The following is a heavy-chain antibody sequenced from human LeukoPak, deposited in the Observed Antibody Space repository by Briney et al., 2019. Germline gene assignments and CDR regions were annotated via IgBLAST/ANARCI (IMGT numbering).Heavy chain of an antibody. D-gene: IGHD2-2*01. CDR3: ARRLTQYDCFDP. J-gene: IGHJ5*02. CDR1: GDSFSSNSVT. CDR2: TYYRSTWYN. Sequence: SQTLSLTCAISGDSFSSNSVTWNWIRQSPSRGLEWLGRTYYRSTWYNDYAVSVRGRITVNPDTSKNQFSLHLNSVTPEDTAVYYCARRLTQYDCFDPRGHGILVTVSS. V-gene: IGHV6-1*01.